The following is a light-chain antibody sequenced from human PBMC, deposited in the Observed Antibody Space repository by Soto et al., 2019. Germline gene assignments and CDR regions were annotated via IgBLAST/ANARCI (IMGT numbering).Light chain of an antibody. J-gene: IGLJ2*01. CDR1: SSDVGGYNF. CDR2: DVR. V-gene: IGLV2-14*03. CDR3: SSYTSSSTVI. Sequence: QSALTQPASVSGSPGQSITMSCTGTSSDVGGYNFVSWYQQHPGKAPKFIIYDVRNRPSGVSNRFSGSRSGNTASLTISGLQAEDEADYYCSSYTSSSTVIFGGGTKLTVL.